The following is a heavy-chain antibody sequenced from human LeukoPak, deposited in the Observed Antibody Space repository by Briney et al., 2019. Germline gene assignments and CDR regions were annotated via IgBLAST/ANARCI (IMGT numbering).Heavy chain of an antibody. CDR1: GGSISSYY. CDR3: AREYSSGWSGTGY. V-gene: IGHV4-59*01. D-gene: IGHD6-19*01. CDR2: VYYRGST. J-gene: IGHJ4*02. Sequence: SETLSLTCTVSGGSISSYYWSWIRQPPGKGLEWIGYVYYRGSTNYNPSLESRVTISVDTSKNRFSLKLSSVTAADTAVYYCAREYSSGWSGTGYWGQGTLVTVSS.